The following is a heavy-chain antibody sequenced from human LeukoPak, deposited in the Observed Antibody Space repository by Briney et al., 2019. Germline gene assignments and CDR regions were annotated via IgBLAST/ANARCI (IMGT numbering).Heavy chain of an antibody. CDR3: AREFQHSSGGPDFDY. CDR1: GYTFTGYY. D-gene: IGHD6-19*01. Sequence: ASVKVSCKASGYTFTGYYMHWVRQAPGQGLEWMGWINPNSGGTNYAQKFQGRVTMTRDTSISTAYMELSRLRSDDTAVYYCAREFQHSSGGPDFDYWGQGTLVTVSS. J-gene: IGHJ4*02. CDR2: INPNSGGT. V-gene: IGHV1-2*02.